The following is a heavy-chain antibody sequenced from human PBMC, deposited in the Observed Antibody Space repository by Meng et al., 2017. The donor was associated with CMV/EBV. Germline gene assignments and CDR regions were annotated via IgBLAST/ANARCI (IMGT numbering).Heavy chain of an antibody. CDR3: ARPRYSGSYYGY. V-gene: IGHV4-34*01. CDR1: GGSFSGYY. Sequence: LTCAVVGGSFSGYYWSWIRQPPGEGREWIGEISHRGSTNYNPSLKSRVTISVDTSKNQFSLKLSSVTAADTALYYCARPRYSGSYYGYWGQGTLVTVSS. D-gene: IGHD1-26*01. J-gene: IGHJ4*02. CDR2: ISHRGST.